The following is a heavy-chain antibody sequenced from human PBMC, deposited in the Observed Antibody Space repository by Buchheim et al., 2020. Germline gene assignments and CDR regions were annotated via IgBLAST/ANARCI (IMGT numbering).Heavy chain of an antibody. CDR3: AKFQESSGGSSGWSWEFES. CDR2: ISGSGGTT. Sequence: EVQLLESGGGLVQPGGSLRLSCAASGFTFSSYAMSWVRQAPGKGLEWVSAISGSGGTTYYADSVKGRFTISRDSSKNTLYLQLNSLIDEDTAFYYCAKFQESSGGSSGWSWEFESWGQGTL. CDR1: GFTFSSYA. D-gene: IGHD6-19*01. J-gene: IGHJ4*02. V-gene: IGHV3-23*01.